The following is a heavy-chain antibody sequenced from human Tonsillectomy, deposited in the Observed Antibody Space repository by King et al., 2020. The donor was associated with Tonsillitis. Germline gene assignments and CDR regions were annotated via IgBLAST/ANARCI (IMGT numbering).Heavy chain of an antibody. J-gene: IGHJ3*02. CDR2: VSTYNNYT. D-gene: IGHD3-10*01. Sequence: VQLVESGAEVKKPGASVKVSCKTSGYTFTLYGITWVRQAPGQGLEWMGWVSTYNNYTHYAQNVKGRVTMTTDTSTTTVYMDLRSLISDDTAVYYCARIAYHSGSYSGAFDIWGQGTLVTVSS. V-gene: IGHV1-18*01. CDR3: ARIAYHSGSYSGAFDI. CDR1: GYTFTLYG.